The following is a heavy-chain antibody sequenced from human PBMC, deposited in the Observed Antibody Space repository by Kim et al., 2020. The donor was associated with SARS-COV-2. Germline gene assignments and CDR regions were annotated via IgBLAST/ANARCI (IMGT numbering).Heavy chain of an antibody. J-gene: IGHJ5*02. CDR3: ARKGVMITFGGVPQVDWFDP. CDR2: ISSSSSYI. D-gene: IGHD3-16*01. Sequence: GGSLRLSCAASGFTFSSYSMNWVRQAPGKGLEWVSSISSSSSYIYYADSVKGRFTISRDNAKNSLYLQMNSLRAEDTAVYYCARKGVMITFGGVPQVDWFDPWGQGTLVTVSS. V-gene: IGHV3-21*01. CDR1: GFTFSSYS.